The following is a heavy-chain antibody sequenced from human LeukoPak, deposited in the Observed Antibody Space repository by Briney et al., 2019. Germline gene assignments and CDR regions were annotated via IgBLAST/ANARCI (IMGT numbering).Heavy chain of an antibody. V-gene: IGHV4-34*01. CDR1: GASFSGYY. J-gene: IGHJ4*02. D-gene: IGHD3-22*01. CDR3: ARGRQTYYYDSSGNGPFDY. Sequence: SETLSLTCAVDGASFSGYYWSWIRQPPGKGLEWIAEINHRGSTNYKPSLKSRVTISVDTPKNQFSLKLSSVTAADTAVYYCARGRQTYYYDSSGNGPFDYWGQGTLVTVSS. CDR2: INHRGST.